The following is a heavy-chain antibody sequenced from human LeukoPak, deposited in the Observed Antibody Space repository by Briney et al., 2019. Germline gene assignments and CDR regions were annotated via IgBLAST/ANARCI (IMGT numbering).Heavy chain of an antibody. Sequence: GGSLRLSCAASGFTFSSYGMHWVRQAPGKGLEWVAFIRYDGSNKYYADSVKGRFTISRDNSKNTLYLQMNSLRAEDTAVYYCAKDGDGSGSYYSARYMDVWGKGTTVTISS. V-gene: IGHV3-30*02. CDR2: IRYDGSNK. D-gene: IGHD3-10*01. J-gene: IGHJ6*03. CDR1: GFTFSSYG. CDR3: AKDGDGSGSYYSARYMDV.